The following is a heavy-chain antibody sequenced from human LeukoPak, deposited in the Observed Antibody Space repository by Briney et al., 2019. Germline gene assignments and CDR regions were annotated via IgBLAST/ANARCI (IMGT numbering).Heavy chain of an antibody. V-gene: IGHV3-30*18. CDR3: AKDGDPYSSSWYKDY. J-gene: IGHJ4*02. CDR2: ISYDGSNK. Sequence: GGSLRLSCAASGFTFSSYGMHWVRQAPGKGLEWVAVISYDGSNKYYADSVKGRFTISRDNSKNTLYLQMNSLRAEDTAVYYCAKDGDPYSSSWYKDYWGQGTLVTVSS. CDR1: GFTFSSYG. D-gene: IGHD6-13*01.